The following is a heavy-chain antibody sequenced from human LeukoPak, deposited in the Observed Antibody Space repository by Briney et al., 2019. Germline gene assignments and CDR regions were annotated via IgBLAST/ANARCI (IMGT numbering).Heavy chain of an antibody. V-gene: IGHV3-23*01. D-gene: IGHD3-9*01. CDR1: GFTFSSYA. J-gene: IGHJ4*02. CDR3: AKGGMTYYDILTGYHFDY. CDR2: ISGSGGST. Sequence: GGSLRLSCAASGFTFSSYAMSWVRQAPGKGLEWVSAISGSGGSTYYADSVKGRFTMSRANSKNSLYLQMNSLRAEDTAVYYCAKGGMTYYDILTGYHFDYWGQGTLVTVSS.